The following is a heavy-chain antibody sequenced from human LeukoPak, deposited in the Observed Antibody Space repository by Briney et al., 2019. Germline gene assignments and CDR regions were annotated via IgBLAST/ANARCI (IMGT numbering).Heavy chain of an antibody. CDR1: GFTFSSYG. CDR3: AKDPGLAKSAAAGPEV. D-gene: IGHD6-13*01. CDR2: ISYDGSNK. V-gene: IGHV3-30*18. J-gene: IGHJ6*02. Sequence: PGGSLRLSCAASGFTFSSYGMHWVRQAPDKGLEWVAVISYDGSNKYYADSVKGRFTISRDNSKNTLCLQMNSLRAEDTAVYYCAKDPGLAKSAAAGPEVWGQGTTVTVSS.